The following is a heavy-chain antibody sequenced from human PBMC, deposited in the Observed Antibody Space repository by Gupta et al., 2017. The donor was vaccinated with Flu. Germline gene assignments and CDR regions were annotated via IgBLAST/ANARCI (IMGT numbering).Heavy chain of an antibody. D-gene: IGHD5-12*01. CDR1: GFTFSSYE. V-gene: IGHV3-48*03. CDR2: ISSSGSTI. Sequence: EVQLVESGGGLVQPGGSLRLSCAASGFTFSSYEMNWVRQAPGKGLEWVSYISSSGSTIYDADSVKGRFTISRDNAKNSLYLQMNSLRAEDTAVYYCTRELRYYFDYWGQGTLVTDSS. CDR3: TRELRYYFDY. J-gene: IGHJ4*02.